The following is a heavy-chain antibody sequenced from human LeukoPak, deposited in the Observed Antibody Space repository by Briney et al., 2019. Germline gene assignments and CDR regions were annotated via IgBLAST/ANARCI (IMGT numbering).Heavy chain of an antibody. Sequence: GSLRLSCSASGFTFSNYGMHWVRQAPGKGLEWVAVISYDGTNKYYVDSVKGRFTISRDNSKNTLFLHMNTLRAEDTAIYYCAKDRTVGASYWYFDLWGRGTLVTVSS. CDR1: GFTFSNYG. CDR2: ISYDGTNK. CDR3: AKDRTVGASYWYFDL. J-gene: IGHJ2*01. D-gene: IGHD1-26*01. V-gene: IGHV3-30*18.